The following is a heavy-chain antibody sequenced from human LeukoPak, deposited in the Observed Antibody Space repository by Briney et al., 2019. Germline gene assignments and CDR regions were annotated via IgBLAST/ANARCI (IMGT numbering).Heavy chain of an antibody. CDR1: GGSLSTYC. V-gene: IGHV4-59*08. CDR2: GYNSGST. CDR3: ARQTSRFCSGGTCYSNFAFDM. Sequence: SETLSLTCTVSGGSLSTYCWSWIRNRQGKILDLIGYGYNSGSTNSSSTLNTRVRISLDTSKKQRSLKLTSVTAADTAVSYCARQTSRFCSGGTCYSNFAFDMWGQGTMVIVSS. D-gene: IGHD2-15*01. J-gene: IGHJ3*02.